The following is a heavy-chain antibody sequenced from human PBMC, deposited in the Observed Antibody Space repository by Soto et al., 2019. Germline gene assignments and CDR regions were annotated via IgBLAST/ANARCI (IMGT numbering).Heavy chain of an antibody. CDR2: ISAITTTT. Sequence: LRLSCAASGFTFSDSSMNWVRQAPGKGLEWISYISAITTTTYYADSVKGRFTMSRDNAKNSLYLQMNSLRVEDTAVYYCARDLGPYDSTGYFASWGQGTLVTVSS. J-gene: IGHJ4*02. CDR3: ARDLGPYDSTGYFAS. D-gene: IGHD3-22*01. CDR1: GFTFSDSS. V-gene: IGHV3-48*01.